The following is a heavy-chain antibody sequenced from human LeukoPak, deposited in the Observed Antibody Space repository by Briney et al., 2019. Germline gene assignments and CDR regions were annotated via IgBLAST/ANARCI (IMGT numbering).Heavy chain of an antibody. J-gene: IGHJ3*02. CDR2: ISGRGDIT. V-gene: IGHV3-23*01. CDR3: AQGRGDVGDPSGFDI. D-gene: IGHD1-26*01. Sequence: GGSLRLPCAASGFIFSSYAMSWVRQAPGKGLEGVSGISGRGDITFYADSLKGRFTISRDNSKNTLYLQMTSLGAEDTAVYYCAQGRGDVGDPSGFDIWGQGTMVTVSS. CDR1: GFIFSSYA.